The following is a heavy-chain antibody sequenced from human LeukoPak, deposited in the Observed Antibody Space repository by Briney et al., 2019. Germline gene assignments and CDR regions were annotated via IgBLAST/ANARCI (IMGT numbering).Heavy chain of an antibody. Sequence: AETLSLTCTVSGCSISSYYRSWVRQPPGKGLEWVGFIYNSGSTNYNPSFKSRVTISVDTSKNRLSLKLSTVTAADTAVYYCAILRRDGYKGDAFDIWGEGTMVSVSS. D-gene: IGHD5-24*01. CDR2: IYNSGST. CDR3: AILRRDGYKGDAFDI. CDR1: GCSISSYY. V-gene: IGHV4-59*08. J-gene: IGHJ3*02.